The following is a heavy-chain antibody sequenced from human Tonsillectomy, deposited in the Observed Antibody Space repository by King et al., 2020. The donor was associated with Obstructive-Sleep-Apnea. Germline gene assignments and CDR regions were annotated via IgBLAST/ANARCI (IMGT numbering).Heavy chain of an antibody. D-gene: IGHD1-1*01. V-gene: IGHV4-39*02. Sequence: FWAWIRQPPGQGLEWIWSVYFIGNTNYSPSLKIRVTMSVYTSKNTFSLRLNSVTAAETAVYYCAGGNFKNTTPWFDSWGQRTLVTVSS. J-gene: IGHJ5*01. CDR2: VYFIGNT. CDR1: F. CDR3: AGGNFKNTTPWFDS.